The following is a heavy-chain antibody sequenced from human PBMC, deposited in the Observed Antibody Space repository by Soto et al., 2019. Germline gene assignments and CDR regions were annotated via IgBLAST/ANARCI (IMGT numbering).Heavy chain of an antibody. CDR1: GYTFTIYG. D-gene: IGHD5-18*01. Sequence: QIQLVQSGAEVKKPGASVKVSCKTSGYTFTIYGISWVRQAPGQGLEWMGWISGYNGNTNYAQKFQGRVTMTTDTSTSTVYMELRTLRSDDTAVYYCARDGVAGAAMNYWGQGPLVTVSS. J-gene: IGHJ4*02. CDR3: ARDGVAGAAMNY. V-gene: IGHV1-18*01. CDR2: ISGYNGNT.